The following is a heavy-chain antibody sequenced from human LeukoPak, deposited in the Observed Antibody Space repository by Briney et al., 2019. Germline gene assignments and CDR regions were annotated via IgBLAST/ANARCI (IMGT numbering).Heavy chain of an antibody. D-gene: IGHD5-18*01. CDR1: GFTFSSCG. V-gene: IGHV3-33*01. CDR3: ARIGYSYGPDY. Sequence: GGSLRLSCAASGFTFSSCGMHWVRQAPGKGLEWVAVIWYDGSNKYYADSVKGRFTISRDNSKNTLYLQMNSLRAEDTAVYYCARIGYSYGPDYWGPGTLVSVSS. J-gene: IGHJ4*02. CDR2: IWYDGSNK.